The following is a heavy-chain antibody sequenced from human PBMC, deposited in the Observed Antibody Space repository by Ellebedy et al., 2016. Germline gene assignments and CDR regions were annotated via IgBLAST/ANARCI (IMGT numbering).Heavy chain of an antibody. D-gene: IGHD3-22*01. CDR3: ARHEGYYYDSSGYYYTYFDY. V-gene: IGHV5-51*01. J-gene: IGHJ4*02. CDR2: IYPGDSDT. CDR1: GYSFTSYW. Sequence: GESLKISCKGSGYSFTSYWIGWVRQMPGKGLEWMGIIYPGDSDTRYSPSFQGQVTISADKSISTAYLQWSSLKASDTAMYYCARHEGYYYDSSGYYYTYFDYWGQGTLVTVSS.